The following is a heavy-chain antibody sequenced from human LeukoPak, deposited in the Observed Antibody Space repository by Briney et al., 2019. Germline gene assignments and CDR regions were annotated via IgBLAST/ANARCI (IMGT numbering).Heavy chain of an antibody. J-gene: IGHJ4*02. D-gene: IGHD5-24*01. Sequence: GGSLRLSCAVSGFGVHTFAMGLVRPAPGEGLGLLASITKYDGRLYYADSVRGRFTISRDTSQNELYLQMNSLRVDDSAIYYCAKDHSADGWPTFEYWGRGTLVTVSS. CDR2: ITKYDGRL. CDR3: AKDHSADGWPTFEY. CDR1: GFGVHTFA. V-gene: IGHV3-23*01.